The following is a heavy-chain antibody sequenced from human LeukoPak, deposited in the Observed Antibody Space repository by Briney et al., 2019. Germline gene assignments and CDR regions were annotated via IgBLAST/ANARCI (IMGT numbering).Heavy chain of an antibody. Sequence: ASVKVSCKASGGTFDSYGINWVRQAPGQGLEWMGRIIPILGIENYAQKFQGRVTITADKSTSTAYMEVSSLRSEDTAVYHCALDYYGSGRWNPPFDHWGQGTLVTVSS. CDR2: IIPILGIE. CDR1: GGTFDSYG. J-gene: IGHJ4*02. D-gene: IGHD3-10*01. V-gene: IGHV1-69*04. CDR3: ALDYYGSGRWNPPFDH.